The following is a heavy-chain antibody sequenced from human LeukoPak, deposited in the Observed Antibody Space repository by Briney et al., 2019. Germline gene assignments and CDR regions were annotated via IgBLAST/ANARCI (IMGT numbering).Heavy chain of an antibody. J-gene: IGHJ4*02. Sequence: GESLKISCKGSGYSFTSYWIGWVRQMPGKGLEWMGMIYPGDSDTRYSPSFQGQVTFSADKSVSTAYLQWSSLKASDTAMYYCGRLCYDTGACIDYWGQGTLVTVSS. D-gene: IGHD2-8*02. CDR1: GYSFTSYW. CDR3: GRLCYDTGACIDY. V-gene: IGHV5-51*01. CDR2: IYPGDSDT.